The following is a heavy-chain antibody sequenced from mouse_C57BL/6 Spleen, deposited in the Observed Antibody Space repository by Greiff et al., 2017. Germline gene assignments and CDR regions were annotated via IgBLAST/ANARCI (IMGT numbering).Heavy chain of an antibody. Sequence: EVKLMASGGGLVKPGGSLKLSCAASGFTFSSYAMSWVRQTPEKRLEWVATISDGGSYTYYPDNVKGRFTISRDNAKNNLYLQMSHLKSEDTAMYYCAREREEMKGLENYAMDYWGQGTSVTVSS. CDR1: GFTFSSYA. J-gene: IGHJ4*01. CDR2: ISDGGSYT. V-gene: IGHV5-4*01. CDR3: AREREEMKGLENYAMDY.